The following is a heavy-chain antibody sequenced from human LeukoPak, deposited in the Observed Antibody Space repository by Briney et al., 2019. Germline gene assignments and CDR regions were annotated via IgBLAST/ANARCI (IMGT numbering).Heavy chain of an antibody. Sequence: GASVKVSCKASGYTFTSYATHWVRQAPGQRLEWMGWINAGNGNTKYSQKFQGRVTITRDTSASTAYMELSSLRSEDTAVYYCARDRVGRLERHNWFDPWGQGTLVTVSS. V-gene: IGHV1-3*01. CDR3: ARDRVGRLERHNWFDP. D-gene: IGHD1-1*01. CDR1: GYTFTSYA. J-gene: IGHJ5*02. CDR2: INAGNGNT.